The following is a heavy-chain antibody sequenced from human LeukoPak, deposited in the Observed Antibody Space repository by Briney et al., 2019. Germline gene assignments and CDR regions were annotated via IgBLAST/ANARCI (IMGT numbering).Heavy chain of an antibody. CDR3: AKDASPRRDTVTFLS. J-gene: IGHJ5*02. V-gene: IGHV3-30*18. CDR1: GFTFSSYG. Sequence: GRSLRLSCAASGFTFSSYGMHWVCQAPGKGLEWVAVISYDGSNKYYADSVKGRFTISRDNSKNTLYLQMNSLRAEDTAVYYCAKDASPRRDTVTFLSWGQGTLVTVSS. CDR2: ISYDGSNK. D-gene: IGHD4-17*01.